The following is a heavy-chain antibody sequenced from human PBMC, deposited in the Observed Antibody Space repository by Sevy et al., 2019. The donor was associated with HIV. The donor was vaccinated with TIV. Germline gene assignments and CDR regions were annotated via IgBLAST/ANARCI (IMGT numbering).Heavy chain of an antibody. J-gene: IGHJ6*02. CDR2: ISYSGST. CDR1: GGSISSDSFL. Sequence: SETLSLTCTVSGGSISSDSFLWGWIRQTPGEGLSWIGSISYSGSTYYDHSLKSRITVDVDTSKKQFSLELRSVTAADTAMYYCARHLHFYGIDVWGPGTTVTVSS. D-gene: IGHD3-3*02. CDR3: ARHLHFYGIDV. V-gene: IGHV4-39*01.